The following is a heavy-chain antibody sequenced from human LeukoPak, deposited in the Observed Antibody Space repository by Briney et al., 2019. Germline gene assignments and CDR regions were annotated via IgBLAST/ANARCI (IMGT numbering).Heavy chain of an antibody. V-gene: IGHV4-59*01. D-gene: IGHD6-25*01. Sequence: SETLSLTCTVSGGSISSYYWSWIRQPPGEGLEWIGYIYYSGSTNYNPSLKSRVTISVDTSKNQFSLKLSSVTAADTAVYYCARTPWGIAAYNWFDPWGQGTLVTVSS. J-gene: IGHJ5*02. CDR1: GGSISSYY. CDR2: IYYSGST. CDR3: ARTPWGIAAYNWFDP.